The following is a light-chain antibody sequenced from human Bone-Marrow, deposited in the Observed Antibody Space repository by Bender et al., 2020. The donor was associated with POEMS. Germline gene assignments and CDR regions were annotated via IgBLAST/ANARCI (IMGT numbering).Light chain of an antibody. CDR3: CSYAGTSTYV. J-gene: IGLJ1*01. CDR1: SRDIGEYNF. CDR2: DVT. V-gene: IGLV2-14*03. Sequence: QSALTQPRSVSGSLGQSITISCTGTSRDIGEYNFVSWFQQHPGKVPKLIIYDVTNRPSGVSSRFSGSKSGNTASLTISGLQAEDEADYYCCSYAGTSTYVFGTGTKVTVL.